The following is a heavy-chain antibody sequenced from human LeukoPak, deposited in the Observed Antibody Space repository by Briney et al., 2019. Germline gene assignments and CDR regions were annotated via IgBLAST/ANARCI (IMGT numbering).Heavy chain of an antibody. Sequence: GGSLRLSCAASGFIFSSYWMSWVRQAPGKGLEWVANINQDGSEKYYVDSVKGRFTISRDNAKNSLYLQMNSLRAEDTAVYYCARDHAFSYYYYYMDVWGKGTTVTVSS. CDR2: INQDGSEK. V-gene: IGHV3-7*01. D-gene: IGHD3-3*01. CDR3: ARDHAFSYYYYYMDV. J-gene: IGHJ6*03. CDR1: GFIFSSYW.